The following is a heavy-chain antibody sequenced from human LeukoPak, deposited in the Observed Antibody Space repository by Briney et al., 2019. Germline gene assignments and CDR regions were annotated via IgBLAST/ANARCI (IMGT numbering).Heavy chain of an antibody. D-gene: IGHD3-10*01. Sequence: GGSLRLSCATSGFIFSAYGMHWVRQAPGKGLEWVAFIWYDGTNEDYADSVKGRFTISRDNSKNTLSLQMNSLRAEDTAVYYCARDRQYGSGSRNSPLSNWGQGTLVTVSS. CDR2: IWYDGTNE. V-gene: IGHV3-33*01. CDR1: GFIFSAYG. CDR3: ARDRQYGSGSRNSPLSN. J-gene: IGHJ4*02.